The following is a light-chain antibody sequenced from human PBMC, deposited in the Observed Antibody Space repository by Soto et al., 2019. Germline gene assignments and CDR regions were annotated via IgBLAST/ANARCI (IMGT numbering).Light chain of an antibody. CDR1: QGISNY. V-gene: IGKV1-27*01. CDR3: QKYNSAPRT. J-gene: IGKJ1*01. Sequence: DIQMTQSPSSLSASVGDRVTITCRASQGISNYLAWYQQKPGKVPKLLIYAASTLQSGVPSRVSGSGSGTDFTLTISSLQPEELATYYCQKYNSAPRTFGQGTKVEIK. CDR2: AAS.